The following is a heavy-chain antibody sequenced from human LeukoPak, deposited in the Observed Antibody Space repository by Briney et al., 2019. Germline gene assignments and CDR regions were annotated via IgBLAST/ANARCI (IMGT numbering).Heavy chain of an antibody. D-gene: IGHD5-18*01. CDR3: AKDLADTAMVTGVDY. J-gene: IGHJ4*02. Sequence: GGSLRLSCAASGFTFSSYGMHWVRQAPGKGLEWVAVISYDGSNKYYADSVKGRFTISRDNSKNTLYLQMNSLRAEDTAAYYCAKDLADTAMVTGVDYWGQGTLVTVSS. V-gene: IGHV3-30*18. CDR2: ISYDGSNK. CDR1: GFTFSSYG.